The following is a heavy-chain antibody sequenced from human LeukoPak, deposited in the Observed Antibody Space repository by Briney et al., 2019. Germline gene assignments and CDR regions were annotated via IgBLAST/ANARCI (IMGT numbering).Heavy chain of an antibody. CDR3: ARLVGYNWFDP. CDR1: GFTFSSYS. D-gene: IGHD2-8*02. V-gene: IGHV4-34*01. CDR2: INHSGST. J-gene: IGHJ5*02. Sequence: GSLRLSCAASGFTFSSYSMNWVRQPPGKGLEWIGEINHSGSTNYNPSLKSRVTISVDTSKNQFSLKLSSVTAADTAVYYCARLVGYNWFDPWGQGTLVTVSS.